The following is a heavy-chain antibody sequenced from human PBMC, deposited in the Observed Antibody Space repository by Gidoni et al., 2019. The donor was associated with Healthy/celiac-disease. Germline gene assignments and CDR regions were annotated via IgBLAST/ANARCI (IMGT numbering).Heavy chain of an antibody. CDR1: GFTFCSYS. J-gene: IGHJ6*02. V-gene: IGHV3-21*01. Sequence: EVQLVESGGGLVTPWGSLRLSCAASGFTFCSYSMNWVRQDPGKGLEWVSSISSSSSYIYYADSVKGRFTISRDIAKNSLYLQMNSLRAEDTAVYYCARDCIAAARSHYGMDVWGQGTTVTVSS. CDR2: ISSSSSYI. D-gene: IGHD6-13*01. CDR3: ARDCIAAARSHYGMDV.